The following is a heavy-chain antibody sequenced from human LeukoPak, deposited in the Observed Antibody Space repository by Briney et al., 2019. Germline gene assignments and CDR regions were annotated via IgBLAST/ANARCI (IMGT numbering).Heavy chain of an antibody. D-gene: IGHD6-19*01. Sequence: ASVKVSCKASGYTFTSYGISWVRQAPGQGLEWMGWSSGYNGNTNYAQKLHGRGTMTTATSTSTVYMYLRRLRSDDTAVYYCAREEVRRAVAGYFDNCGQGTLVTVSS. CDR3: AREEVRRAVAGYFDN. CDR1: GYTFTSYG. V-gene: IGHV1-18*01. J-gene: IGHJ4*02. CDR2: SSGYNGNT.